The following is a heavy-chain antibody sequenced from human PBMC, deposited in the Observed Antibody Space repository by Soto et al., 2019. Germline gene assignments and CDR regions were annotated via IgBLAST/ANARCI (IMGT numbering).Heavy chain of an antibody. CDR3: AGIWDWYYYGMDV. V-gene: IGHV5-51*01. Sequence: GESLKISCKGSGYSFTSYWIGWVRQMPGKGLEWMGIIYPGDSDTRYSPSFQGQVTISADKSISTAYLQWSSLKASDTAVYYCAGIWDWYYYGMDVWGQGTTVTVSS. CDR1: GYSFTSYW. CDR2: IYPGDSDT. J-gene: IGHJ6*02. D-gene: IGHD1-26*01.